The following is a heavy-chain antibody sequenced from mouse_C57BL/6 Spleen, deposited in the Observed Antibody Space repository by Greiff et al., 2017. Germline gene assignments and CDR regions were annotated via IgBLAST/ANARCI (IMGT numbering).Heavy chain of an antibody. CDR1: GYTFTSYW. Sequence: QVQLQQPGAELVRPGSSVKLSCKASGYTFTSYWMHWVKQRPIQGLEWIGNIDPSDSETHYNQKFKDKATLTVDKSSSTAYMQLSSLTSEDSAVYYGARGENSNYVGYAMDYWGQGTSVTVSS. V-gene: IGHV1-52*01. J-gene: IGHJ4*01. CDR3: ARGENSNYVGYAMDY. D-gene: IGHD2-5*01. CDR2: IDPSDSET.